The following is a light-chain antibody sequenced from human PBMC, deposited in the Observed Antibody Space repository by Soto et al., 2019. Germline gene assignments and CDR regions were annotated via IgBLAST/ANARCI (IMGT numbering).Light chain of an antibody. CDR1: SSDVGGYDY. CDR3: SSYTFSNTLV. Sequence: QSALTQPASVSGSPGQSITISCTGTSSDVGGYDYVSWYQQHPGKAPKLMIYEVSNRPSGVSNRFSGSKSGNTASLTISGLQTEDEADYYCSSYTFSNTLVFGGGTKLTAL. CDR2: EVS. V-gene: IGLV2-14*01. J-gene: IGLJ2*01.